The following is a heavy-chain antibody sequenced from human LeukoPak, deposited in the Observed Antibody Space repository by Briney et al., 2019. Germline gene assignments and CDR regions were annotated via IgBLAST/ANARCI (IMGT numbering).Heavy chain of an antibody. V-gene: IGHV3-49*03. Sequence: GGSLRPSCTASGFTFGDYAMSWFRQAPGKGLEWVGFIRSKIYGGTTEYATSVKGRFTISRDDSKSIAYLQMNSLKTEDTAVYYCTRDQYSSGWYDILFDYWGQGTLVTVSS. CDR3: TRDQYSSGWYDILFDY. CDR2: IRSKIYGGTT. D-gene: IGHD6-19*01. CDR1: GFTFGDYA. J-gene: IGHJ4*02.